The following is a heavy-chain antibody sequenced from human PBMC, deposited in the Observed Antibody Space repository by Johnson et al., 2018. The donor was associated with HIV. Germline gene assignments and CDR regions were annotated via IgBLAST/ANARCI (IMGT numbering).Heavy chain of an antibody. D-gene: IGHD3-9*01. J-gene: IGHJ3*02. CDR3: ASGYFDWLLISAVAFDI. CDR2: ISYDGSNK. V-gene: IGHV3-30-3*01. CDR1: GFTFSSYA. Sequence: QVQLVESGGGLVQPGGSLRLSCAASGFTFSSYAMSWVRQAPGKGLEWVAVISYDGSNKYYADSVKGRFTISRDNSKNTLYLQMNSLRAEDTAVYYCASGYFDWLLISAVAFDIWGQGTMVTVSS.